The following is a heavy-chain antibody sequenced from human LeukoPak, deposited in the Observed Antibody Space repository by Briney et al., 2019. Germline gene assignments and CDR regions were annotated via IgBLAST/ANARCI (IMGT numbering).Heavy chain of an antibody. CDR3: ARDEHSTQFDN. Sequence: SETLSLTCTVSGGPISSSNYYWGWIRQPPGKGLEWIGSMFYRGNTYYNPSLKSRVTISLDTSKKQFSLKLTSVTAADTAIYYCARDEHSTQFDNWGQGTLVTVSS. J-gene: IGHJ5*02. CDR1: GGPISSSNYY. V-gene: IGHV4-39*07. D-gene: IGHD6-13*01. CDR2: MFYRGNT.